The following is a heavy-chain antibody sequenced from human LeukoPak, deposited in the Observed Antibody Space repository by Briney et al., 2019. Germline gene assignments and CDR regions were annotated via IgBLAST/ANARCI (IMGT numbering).Heavy chain of an antibody. CDR1: GGTFSSYA. CDR3: ARDRNYDFWSGYYTLSPGLDY. D-gene: IGHD3-3*01. CDR2: ISAYNGNT. J-gene: IGHJ4*02. V-gene: IGHV1-18*01. Sequence: GASVKVSCKASGGTFSSYAISWVRQAPGQGLEWMGWISAYNGNTNYAQKLQGRVTMTTDTSTSTAYMELRSLRSDDTAVYYCARDRNYDFWSGYYTLSPGLDYWGQGTLVTVSS.